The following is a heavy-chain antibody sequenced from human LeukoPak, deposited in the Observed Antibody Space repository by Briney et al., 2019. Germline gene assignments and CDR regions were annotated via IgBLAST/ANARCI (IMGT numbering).Heavy chain of an antibody. CDR1: GGSISSYY. D-gene: IGHD6-19*01. J-gene: IGHJ3*02. V-gene: IGHV4-59*01. CDR2: IYYSGST. Sequence: MASETLSLTCAVSGGSISSYYWSWIRQPPGKGLEWIGYIYYSGSTNYNPSLKSRVTISVDTSKNQFSLKLSSVTAADTAVYYCARASTGYSSGWSLGAFDIWGQGTMVTVSS. CDR3: ARASTGYSSGWSLGAFDI.